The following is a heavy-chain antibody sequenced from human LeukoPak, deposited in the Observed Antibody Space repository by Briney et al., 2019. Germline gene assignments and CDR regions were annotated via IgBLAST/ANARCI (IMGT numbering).Heavy chain of an antibody. J-gene: IGHJ6*02. CDR1: GYTLTELS. Sequence: ASVKVSCKVSGYTLTELSMHWVRQAPGKGLEWMGGFDPEDGETIYAQKFQGRVTMTEDTSTDTAYMELSSLRSEDTAVYYCATWAVAGTRPGSNYHGMDVWGQGTTVTVSS. D-gene: IGHD6-19*01. CDR2: FDPEDGET. CDR3: ATWAVAGTRPGSNYHGMDV. V-gene: IGHV1-24*01.